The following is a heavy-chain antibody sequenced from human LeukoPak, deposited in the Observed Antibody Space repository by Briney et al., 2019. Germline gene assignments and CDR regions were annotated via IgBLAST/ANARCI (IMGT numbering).Heavy chain of an antibody. CDR1: GFTFSTYA. J-gene: IGHJ4*02. CDR3: AKDRARGGTTDFDY. V-gene: IGHV3-23*01. Sequence: GGSLRLSCAASGFTFSTYAMSWVRQAPGKGLEWVSGISASGGSTYYADSVKGRFTISRDNSKNTLHLQMNSLRAEDTAVYYCAKDRARGGTTDFDYWGQGTLVTVSS. D-gene: IGHD1-7*01. CDR2: ISASGGST.